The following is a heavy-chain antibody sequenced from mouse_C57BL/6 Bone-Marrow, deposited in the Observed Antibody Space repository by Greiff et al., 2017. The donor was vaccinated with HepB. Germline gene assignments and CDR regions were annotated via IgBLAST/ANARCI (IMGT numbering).Heavy chain of an antibody. J-gene: IGHJ2*01. Sequence: VQLQQSGAELVKPGASVKLSCTASGFNIKDYYMHWVKQRTEQGLEWIGRIDPEDGETKYAPKFQGKATITADTSSNTSYLQLSSLTSEDTAVYYVASRRSCGSSWWYFDYGGQGTTLTVSS. CDR1: GFNIKDYY. V-gene: IGHV14-2*01. CDR2: IDPEDGET. D-gene: IGHD1-1*01. CDR3: ASRRSCGSSWWYFDY.